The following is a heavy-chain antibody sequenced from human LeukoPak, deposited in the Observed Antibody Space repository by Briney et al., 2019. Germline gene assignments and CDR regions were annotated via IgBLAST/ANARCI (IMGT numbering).Heavy chain of an antibody. CDR1: GFTFSSYS. J-gene: IGHJ4*02. V-gene: IGHV3-48*01. D-gene: IGHD3-3*01. CDR3: ARGLLEWFPPFDY. CDR2: ISSSSSTI. Sequence: GSLRLSCAASGFTFSSYSMNWVRQAPGKGLEWVSYISSSSSTIYYADSVKGRFTISRDNAKNSLYLQMNSLRAEDAAVYYCARGLLEWFPPFDYWGQGTLVTVSS.